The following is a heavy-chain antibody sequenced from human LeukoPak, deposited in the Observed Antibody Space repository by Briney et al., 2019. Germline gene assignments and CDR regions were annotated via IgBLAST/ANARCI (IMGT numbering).Heavy chain of an antibody. Sequence: ASVKVSCKACGYTFTSYYMHWVRQAPGQRLEWMGIINPSGGSTSYAQNFQGRVTMTRDTSTSTVYMELSSLRSEDTTVYYCARVTGRFLEWSSPPSGAFHIWGQGTMVTVSS. CDR1: GYTFTSYY. J-gene: IGHJ3*02. CDR2: INPSGGST. CDR3: ARVTGRFLEWSSPPSGAFHI. D-gene: IGHD3-3*01. V-gene: IGHV1-46*01.